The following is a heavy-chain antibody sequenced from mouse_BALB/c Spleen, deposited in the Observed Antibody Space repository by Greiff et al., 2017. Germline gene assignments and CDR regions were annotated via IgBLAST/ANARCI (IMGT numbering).Heavy chain of an antibody. CDR2: ISSGGGST. CDR3: ARQATTVFDY. D-gene: IGHD2-1*01. J-gene: IGHJ2*01. V-gene: IGHV5-12-1*01. Sequence: EVQVVESGGGLVKPGGSLKLSCAASGFTFSSYAMSWVRQTPEKRLEWVAYISSGGGSTYYPDTVKGRFTISRDNAKNTLYLQMSSLKSEDTAMYYCARQATTVFDYWGQGTTLTVSS. CDR1: GFTFSSYA.